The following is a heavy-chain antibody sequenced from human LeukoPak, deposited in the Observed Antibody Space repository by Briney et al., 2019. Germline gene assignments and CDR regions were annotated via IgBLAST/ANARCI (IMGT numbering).Heavy chain of an antibody. Sequence: GGSLRLSCAASGFTFSSYGMHWVRQAPGKGLEGVAVISYDGSNKYYADSVKGRFTISRDNSKNTLYLQMNSLRAEDTAVYYCAKDKRLLWFGEQFDYWGQGTLVTVSS. CDR1: GFTFSSYG. D-gene: IGHD3-10*01. CDR2: ISYDGSNK. J-gene: IGHJ4*02. CDR3: AKDKRLLWFGEQFDY. V-gene: IGHV3-30*18.